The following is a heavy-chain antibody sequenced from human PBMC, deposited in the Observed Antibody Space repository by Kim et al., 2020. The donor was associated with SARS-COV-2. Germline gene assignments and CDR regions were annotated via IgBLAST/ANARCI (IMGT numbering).Heavy chain of an antibody. CDR3: ARGRYYYDSSGYYY. CDR2: IYYSGST. V-gene: IGHV4-59*01. D-gene: IGHD3-22*01. CDR1: GGSISSYY. J-gene: IGHJ4*02. Sequence: SETLSLTCTVSGGSISSYYWSWIRQPPGKGLEWIGYIYYSGSTNYNPSLKSRVTISVDTSKNQFSLKLSSVTAADTAVYYCARGRYYYDSSGYYYWGQGTLVTVSS.